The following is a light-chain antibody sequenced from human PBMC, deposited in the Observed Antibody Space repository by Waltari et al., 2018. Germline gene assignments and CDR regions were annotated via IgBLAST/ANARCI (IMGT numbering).Light chain of an antibody. J-gene: IGLJ1*01. Sequence: QSALTQPASVSGSPAQSITISCTGTSGDVGGYNLVSWYQHHPGQAPKLMIYEVSERPLGVSNRFTGSKSGGTASLTISGLQADDEADYYCSSYTNTRIYVFGTGTKVTVL. CDR1: SGDVGGYNL. CDR3: SSYTNTRIYV. CDR2: EVS. V-gene: IGLV2-14*02.